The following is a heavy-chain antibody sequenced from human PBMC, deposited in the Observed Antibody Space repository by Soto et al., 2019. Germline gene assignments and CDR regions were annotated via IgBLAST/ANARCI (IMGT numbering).Heavy chain of an antibody. J-gene: IGHJ4*02. CDR2: ISAYNGNT. Sequence: QVQLVQSGAEVKKPGASVKVSCKASGYTFTSYGFIWVRQAPGQGLEWMGWISAYNGNTNYAQKLQGRVTMTTDTSTSTVYMELRSLRSDDTAVYYCARDRGSYALDYWGQGTLVTVSS. V-gene: IGHV1-18*01. D-gene: IGHD1-26*01. CDR1: GYTFTSYG. CDR3: ARDRGSYALDY.